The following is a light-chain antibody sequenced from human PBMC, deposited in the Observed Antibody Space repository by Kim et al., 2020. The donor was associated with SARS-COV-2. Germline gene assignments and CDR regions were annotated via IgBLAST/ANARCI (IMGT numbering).Light chain of an antibody. V-gene: IGKV3-11*01. CDR2: DAS. CDR3: QQRRFWPVT. CDR1: QGVGSQ. J-gene: IGKJ1*01. Sequence: EVVLTQSPATLSLSPGEGATLSCRASQGVGSQLAWYQQKAGQAPRLVIYDASNRATGIPARFSGRGSGTDFTLTISSLEPEDFAVYFCQQRRFWPVTFGQGTKVEI.